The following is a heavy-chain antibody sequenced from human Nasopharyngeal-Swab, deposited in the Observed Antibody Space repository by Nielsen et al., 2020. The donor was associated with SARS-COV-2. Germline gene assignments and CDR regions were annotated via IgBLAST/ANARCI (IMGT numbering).Heavy chain of an antibody. D-gene: IGHD3-10*01. V-gene: IGHV3-30*18. CDR2: ISYDGSNK. Sequence: WIRQSPGKGLEWVAVISYDGSNKYYADSVKGRFTISRDNSKNTLYLQMNSLRAEDTAVYYCAKDPYYYGSGSYWNYFDYWGQGTLVTVSS. J-gene: IGHJ4*02. CDR3: AKDPYYYGSGSYWNYFDY.